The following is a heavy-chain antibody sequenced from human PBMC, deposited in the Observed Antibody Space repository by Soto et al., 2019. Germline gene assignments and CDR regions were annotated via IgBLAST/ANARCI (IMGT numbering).Heavy chain of an antibody. Sequence: GGSLRLSCAASGFTFSSYAMSWVRQAPGKGLEWVSAISGSGGSTYYAXXVKXXXXXXXXXXXXTLYLQMNSLRAEDTAVYYCAISYSDYYYYGMDVWGQGTTVTVSS. CDR3: AISYSDYYYYGMDV. J-gene: IGHJ6*02. CDR1: GFTFSSYA. CDR2: ISGSGGST. V-gene: IGHV3-23*01. D-gene: IGHD3-22*01.